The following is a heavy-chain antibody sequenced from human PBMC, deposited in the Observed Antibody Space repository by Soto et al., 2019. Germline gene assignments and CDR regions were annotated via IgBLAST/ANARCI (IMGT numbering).Heavy chain of an antibody. V-gene: IGHV3-21*01. CDR3: ALMLYTEEGVGLDV. CDR1: GFIFSDYT. D-gene: IGHD2-8*02. Sequence: VHLVESGGGRVKPGGSLRLSCAASGFIFSDYTINWVRQAPGKGLEWVSSVSRRSENLLYADSVKGRFTISRDNAKNSVSLQMTRLRAEDTALYYCALMLYTEEGVGLDVWGQGTTVTVS. J-gene: IGHJ6*02. CDR2: VSRRSENL.